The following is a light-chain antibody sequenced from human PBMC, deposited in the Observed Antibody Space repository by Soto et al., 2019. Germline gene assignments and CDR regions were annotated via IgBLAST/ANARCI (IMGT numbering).Light chain of an antibody. CDR1: SSDIGDYKY. CDR3: SSYTSTNFVI. Sequence: QSVLTQPASVSGSPGQSITISCTGSSSDIGDYKYVSWYKQHPGKAPKLMIYDVSNRPSGVSNRFSGSKSGNTASLTISGLQVEDEADYYCSSYTSTNFVIFGGGTKLTVL. J-gene: IGLJ2*01. V-gene: IGLV2-14*01. CDR2: DVS.